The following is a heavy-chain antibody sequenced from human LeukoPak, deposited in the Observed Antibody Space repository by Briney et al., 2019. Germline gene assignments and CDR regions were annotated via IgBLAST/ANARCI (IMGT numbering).Heavy chain of an antibody. CDR3: AGGYYGSGSYYNALDY. J-gene: IGHJ4*02. CDR2: IYPGDSDT. CDR1: GYSFTSYW. Sequence: GESLQISCQGSGYSFTSYWIGWVRQMPGKGLEWMGIIYPGDSDTRYSPSFQGQVTISADKSISTAYLQWSSLKASDTAMYYCAGGYYGSGSYYNALDYLGQGTLVTVSS. V-gene: IGHV5-51*01. D-gene: IGHD3-10*01.